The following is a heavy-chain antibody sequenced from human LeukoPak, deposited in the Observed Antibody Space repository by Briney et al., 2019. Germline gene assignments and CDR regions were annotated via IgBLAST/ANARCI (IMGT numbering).Heavy chain of an antibody. CDR1: GYTFTGYY. CDR3: ARGLVVTATPRWFDP. CDR2: INPNSGGT. V-gene: IGHV1-2*02. J-gene: IGHJ5*02. D-gene: IGHD2-21*02. Sequence: ASVKVSCKASGYTFTGYYMHWVRQAPGQGLEWMGWINPNSGGTNYAQKFQGRVTMTRDTSISTAYMELSRLRSDDTAVYYCARGLVVTATPRWFDPWGQEPWSPSPQ.